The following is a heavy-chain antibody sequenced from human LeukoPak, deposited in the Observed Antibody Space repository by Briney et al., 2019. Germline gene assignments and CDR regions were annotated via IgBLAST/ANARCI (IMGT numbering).Heavy chain of an antibody. J-gene: IGHJ4*02. D-gene: IGHD3-10*01. CDR2: IKQDGSEK. V-gene: IGHV3-7*01. CDR3: ARDGGSGSYYKGVY. Sequence: PGGSLRLSCAASGFTFSSYWMSWVRQAPGKGLEWVANIKQDGSEKHYVGSVKGRFTISRDNAKNSLYLQMNSLRAEDTAVYYCARDGGSGSYYKGVYWGQGTLVTVSS. CDR1: GFTFSSYW.